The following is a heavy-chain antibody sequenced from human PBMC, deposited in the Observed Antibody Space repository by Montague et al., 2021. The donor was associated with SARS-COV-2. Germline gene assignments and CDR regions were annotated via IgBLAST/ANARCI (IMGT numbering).Heavy chain of an antibody. CDR2: IYSSGST. Sequence: SETLSLTCTVSGGSMRSYYWSWIRQPAGQGLERIGRIYSSGSTNYNPSLNSRITMSVDTSRNQFSLKVTSVTAADTAVYYCARDLGAPDCYFDSWGQGTLVTVSS. J-gene: IGHJ4*02. CDR1: GGSMRSYY. V-gene: IGHV4-4*07. D-gene: IGHD3-16*01. CDR3: ARDLGAPDCYFDS.